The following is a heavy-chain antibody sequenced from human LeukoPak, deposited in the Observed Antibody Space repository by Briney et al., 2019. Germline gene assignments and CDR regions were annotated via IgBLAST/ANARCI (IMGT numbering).Heavy chain of an antibody. Sequence: GGSLRLSCAASGFTFRSYSMNWVRQALGERLEWVSSICGDNSASIYMSDAVSVKGRFTSSRDNDKKSLFLQMNSLRAEDTALYYCARDTPMTYYYYMDVWGKGTTVTVSS. V-gene: IGHV3-21*01. CDR2: ICGDNSASIYM. J-gene: IGHJ6*03. D-gene: IGHD3-22*01. CDR3: ARDTPMTYYYYMDV. CDR1: GFTFRSYS.